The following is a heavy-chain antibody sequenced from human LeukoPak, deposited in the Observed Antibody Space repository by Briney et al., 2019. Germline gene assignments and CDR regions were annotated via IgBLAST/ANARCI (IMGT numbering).Heavy chain of an antibody. V-gene: IGHV3-23*01. Sequence: GGSLRLSCAASGFTFSSYAMSWVRQAPGKGLEWVSAISGSGGSTYYADSVNGRVTISRDNSKNTLYLQVNSLRVEDTAVYYCAKDRLGAMMYFDFWGQGTLVTVSS. CDR3: AKDRLGAMMYFDF. D-gene: IGHD1-26*01. CDR2: ISGSGGST. J-gene: IGHJ4*02. CDR1: GFTFSSYA.